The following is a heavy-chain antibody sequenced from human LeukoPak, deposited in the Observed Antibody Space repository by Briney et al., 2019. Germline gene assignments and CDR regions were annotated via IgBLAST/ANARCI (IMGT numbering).Heavy chain of an antibody. J-gene: IGHJ3*02. CDR2: ISWNSGSI. CDR1: GFTFDDYA. CDR3: AKDRSWWTAMAYAFDI. D-gene: IGHD5-18*01. Sequence: GGSLRLSCAASGFTFDDYAMHWVRQAPGKGLEWVSGISWNSGSIGYADSVKGRFTISRDNAKNSLYLQMNSLRAEDTALYYCAKDRSWWTAMAYAFDIWGQGTMVTVSS. V-gene: IGHV3-9*01.